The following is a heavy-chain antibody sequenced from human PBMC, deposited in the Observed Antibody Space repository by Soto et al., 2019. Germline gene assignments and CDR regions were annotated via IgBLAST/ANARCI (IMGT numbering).Heavy chain of an antibody. J-gene: IGHJ4*02. CDR1: GYTFISYG. D-gene: IGHD5-18*01. Sequence: ASVKVSCKASGYTFISYGISWVRQAPGQGLEWVGWISAYNGNTNYAQKFQGRVTMTTDTSTSTAYMELRSLRSDDTAVYYCARDTAMVNEGSDYWGQGTLVTVS. CDR3: ARDTAMVNEGSDY. V-gene: IGHV1-18*04. CDR2: ISAYNGNT.